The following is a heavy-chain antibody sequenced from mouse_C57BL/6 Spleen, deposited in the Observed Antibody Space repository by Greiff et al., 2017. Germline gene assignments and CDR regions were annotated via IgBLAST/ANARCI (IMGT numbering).Heavy chain of an antibody. V-gene: IGHV10-1*01. CDR1: GFSFNTYA. J-gene: IGHJ4*01. CDR2: IRSKSNNYAT. Sequence: EVKLVESGGGLVQPKGSLKLSCAASGFSFNTYAMNWVRQAPGKGLEWVARIRSKSNNYATYYAASVKDRFTISRDDSESMLYLQMNNLKTEDTAMYYCVRHRDYGASMDYWGQGTSVTVSS. D-gene: IGHD1-1*02. CDR3: VRHRDYGASMDY.